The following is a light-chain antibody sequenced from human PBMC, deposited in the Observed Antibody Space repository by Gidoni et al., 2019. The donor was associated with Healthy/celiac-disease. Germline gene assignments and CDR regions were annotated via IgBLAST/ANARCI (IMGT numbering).Light chain of an antibody. CDR3: QQYYSTPPA. CDR2: WAS. Sequence: DIGLTQSPDSLAVSLGERATINCKSSQSVLYSSNNKTYLAWYQQKPGQPPKLLIYWASTRESGVPDRFSGSGSGTDFTLTISSLQAEDVAVYYCQQYYSTPPAFGGGTKVEIK. CDR1: QSVLYSSNNKTY. J-gene: IGKJ4*01. V-gene: IGKV4-1*01.